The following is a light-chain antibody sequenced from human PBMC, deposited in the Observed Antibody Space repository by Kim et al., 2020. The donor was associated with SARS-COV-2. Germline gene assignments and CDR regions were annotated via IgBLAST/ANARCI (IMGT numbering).Light chain of an antibody. CDR1: QSISNW. J-gene: IGKJ4*01. Sequence: LSASVGDRVTITCRPSQSISNWLAWYQQKPVKAPKLLIYKTSTLESGVPSRFSGSGSETEFTLTISTLQPDDFATYYCQQYNSYSTFGGGTKLEIK. CDR3: QQYNSYST. CDR2: KTS. V-gene: IGKV1-5*03.